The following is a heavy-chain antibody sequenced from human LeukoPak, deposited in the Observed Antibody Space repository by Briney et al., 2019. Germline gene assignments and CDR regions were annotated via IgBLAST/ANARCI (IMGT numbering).Heavy chain of an antibody. CDR2: IVVGSGNT. J-gene: IGHJ4*02. Sequence: SVKVSCKASGYTFTSYYMHWVRQARGQRREWIGWIVVGSGNTNYAQKFQERVTITRDMSTSTAYMELSSLRSEDTAVYYCAAVGPYGDYEYDYWGQGTLVTVSS. CDR3: AAVGPYGDYEYDY. V-gene: IGHV1-58*02. D-gene: IGHD4-17*01. CDR1: GYTFTSYY.